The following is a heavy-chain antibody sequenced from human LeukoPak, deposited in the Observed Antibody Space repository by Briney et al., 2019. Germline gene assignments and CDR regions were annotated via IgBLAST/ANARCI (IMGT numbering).Heavy chain of an antibody. V-gene: IGHV1-46*02. D-gene: IGHD6-19*01. J-gene: IGHJ4*02. CDR2: IDRSGDGT. CDR3: AAEQWPTGVMDY. CDR1: GYIFNTYH. Sequence: GASVKVSCKAPGYIFNTYHMHWVRQAPGQGLEWMGIIDRSGDGTTYAQRFQGRATMTRDTSTSTVYMELGSLRSEDTAVYYCAAEQWPTGVMDYWGQGTLVTVFS.